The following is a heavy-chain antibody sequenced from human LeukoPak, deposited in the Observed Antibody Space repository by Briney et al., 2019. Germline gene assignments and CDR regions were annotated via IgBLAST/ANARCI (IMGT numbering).Heavy chain of an antibody. V-gene: IGHV3-74*01. CDR2: INSDGSST. CDR3: ARSTVVAASYYYYGMDV. J-gene: IGHJ6*02. CDR1: GFTFSSYG. D-gene: IGHD2-15*01. Sequence: PGGSLRLSCAASGFTFSSYGMHWVRQAPGKGLVWVSRINSDGSSTSYADSVKGRFTISRDNAKNTLYLQMNSLRAEDTAVYYCARSTVVAASYYYYGMDVWGQGTTVTVSS.